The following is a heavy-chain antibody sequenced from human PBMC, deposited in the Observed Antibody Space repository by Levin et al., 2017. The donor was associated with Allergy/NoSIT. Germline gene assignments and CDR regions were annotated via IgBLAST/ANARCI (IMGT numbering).Heavy chain of an antibody. CDR2: ISSTGTNR. J-gene: IGHJ4*02. V-gene: IGHV3-11*01. Sequence: GGSLRLSCTASGFTFSDYYMSWIRQAPGKGLEWVSYISSTGTNRYYADSVKGRFTISRDNAKNSVYLQMNRLRADDTAVYYCGSLTGRWGLGTLVAVSS. D-gene: IGHD3-10*01. CDR1: GFTFSDYY. CDR3: GSLTGR.